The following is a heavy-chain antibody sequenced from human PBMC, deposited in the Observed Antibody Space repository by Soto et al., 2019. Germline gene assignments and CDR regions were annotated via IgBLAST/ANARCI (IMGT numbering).Heavy chain of an antibody. CDR2: IKSKTDGGTT. V-gene: IGHV3-15*07. Sequence: EVQLVESGGGLVKPGGSLRLSCAASGFTFSNAWMNWVRQAPGKGLEWVGRIKSKTDGGTTDYAAPVKGRLTISRNDSKNTLYLQMNSLKTEDTAVYYCTTVGGYYYDSSGYYSADYWGQGTLVTVSS. D-gene: IGHD3-22*01. CDR1: GFTFSNAW. CDR3: TTVGGYYYDSSGYYSADY. J-gene: IGHJ4*02.